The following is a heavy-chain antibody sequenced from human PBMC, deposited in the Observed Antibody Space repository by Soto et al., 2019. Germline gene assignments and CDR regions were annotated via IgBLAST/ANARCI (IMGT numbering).Heavy chain of an antibody. V-gene: IGHV3-30*05. CDR3: ARGAEHQLLSRDYFYGMDV. J-gene: IGHJ6*02. CDR1: GFTLSRYG. Sequence: PGGSLRLSCAASGFTLSRYGMHWFRQAPGKGLEWVAVISFEGNTQYYADSVKGRFTISRDNSKDTLSLQIHSLRPEDTAVYYCARGAEHQLLSRDYFYGMDVWGQGTTVTVSS. D-gene: IGHD1-1*01. CDR2: ISFEGNTQ.